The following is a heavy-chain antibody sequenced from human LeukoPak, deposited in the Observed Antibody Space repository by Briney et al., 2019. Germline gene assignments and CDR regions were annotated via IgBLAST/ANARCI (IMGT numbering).Heavy chain of an antibody. V-gene: IGHV3-21*01. J-gene: IGHJ3*02. CDR2: ISSSSSYI. Sequence: GGSLRLSCAASGFTFSSYSMNWVRQAPGRGLGWVSSISSSSSYISYADSVKGRFTISRDNATNSLYLHMNSLRAEDTAVYYCARVWLADAFDIWGQGTMVTVSS. D-gene: IGHD6-19*01. CDR3: ARVWLADAFDI. CDR1: GFTFSSYS.